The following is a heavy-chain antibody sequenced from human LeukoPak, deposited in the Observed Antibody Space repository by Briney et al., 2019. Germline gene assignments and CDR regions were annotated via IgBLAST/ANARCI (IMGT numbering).Heavy chain of an antibody. D-gene: IGHD5-12*01. CDR3: AKCGNSGCHLIDY. Sequence: PGGSLRLSCAASGFTVSSNYMSWVRQAPGKGLEWVSVIYSGDSTYYADSVKGRFTISRDNSKSTLYLQMDSLRAEDTAVYYCAKCGNSGCHLIDYWGQGTLVTVSS. CDR2: IYSGDST. J-gene: IGHJ4*02. CDR1: GFTVSSNY. V-gene: IGHV3-53*01.